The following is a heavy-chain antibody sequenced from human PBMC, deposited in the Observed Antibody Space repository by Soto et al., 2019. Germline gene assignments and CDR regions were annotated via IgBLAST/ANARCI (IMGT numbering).Heavy chain of an antibody. D-gene: IGHD3-16*02. Sequence: QVQLVQSGAEVKKPGASVKVSCKVSGYSLTAFSMHWVRQAPGEGPEWMGTFDPEDEAIIYAPKFQGRVTLTEDTSTDTAYMELSSLRPDDTAVYYCARSPSYHPLDYWGQGTLVTVSS. CDR2: FDPEDEAI. CDR1: GYSLTAFS. CDR3: ARSPSYHPLDY. J-gene: IGHJ4*02. V-gene: IGHV1-24*01.